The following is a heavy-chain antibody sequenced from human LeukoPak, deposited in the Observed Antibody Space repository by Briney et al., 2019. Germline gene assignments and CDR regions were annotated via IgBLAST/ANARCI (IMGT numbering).Heavy chain of an antibody. J-gene: IGHJ6*03. CDR3: ARETVAGDYYYYYMDV. V-gene: IGHV3-7*01. CDR2: IKQDGSEK. CDR1: GFTFSSYW. Sequence: GGSLRLSCAASGFTFSSYWMSWVRQAPGKGLEWVANIKQDGSEKYYVDSVKGRFTISRDNAKNSLYLQMSSLRAEDTAVYYCARETVAGDYYYYYMDVWGKGTTVTVSS. D-gene: IGHD6-19*01.